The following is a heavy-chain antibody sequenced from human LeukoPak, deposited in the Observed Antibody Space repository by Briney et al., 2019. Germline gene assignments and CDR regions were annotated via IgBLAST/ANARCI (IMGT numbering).Heavy chain of an antibody. D-gene: IGHD3-10*01. CDR2: ISGSGDNT. CDR1: GFTFSSYG. Sequence: PGGSLRLSCATSGFTFSSYGMTWVRQAPGKGLEWVSSISGSGDNTYYADYVKGRFTFSRDNSKDTLYLQMNSLRAEDTAVYYCARGGYYGSGTYYSPTSPHWGQGTLVTVSS. V-gene: IGHV3-23*01. CDR3: ARGGYYGSGTYYSPTSPH. J-gene: IGHJ4*02.